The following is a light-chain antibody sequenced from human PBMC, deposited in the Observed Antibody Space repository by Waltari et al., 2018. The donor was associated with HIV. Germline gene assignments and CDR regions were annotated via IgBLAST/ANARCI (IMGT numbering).Light chain of an antibody. CDR1: QAISNY. CDR3: QQYDNLPYT. CDR2: DAS. J-gene: IGKJ2*01. V-gene: IGKV1-33*01. Sequence: DIQMTQSPSSLSASVGDRVTITCQASQAISNYLNWYQHKPGKAPKLLIYDASNLETGVPSRFSGSGSGTDFTFTISSLQPEDIATYYCQQYDNLPYTFGQGTKLEIK.